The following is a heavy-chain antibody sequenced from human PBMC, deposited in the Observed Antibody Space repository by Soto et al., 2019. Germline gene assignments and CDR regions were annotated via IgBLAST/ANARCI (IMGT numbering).Heavy chain of an antibody. D-gene: IGHD3-3*01. J-gene: IGHJ5*02. V-gene: IGHV4-34*01. CDR1: GGSFSGYY. Sequence: SETLSLTCAVYGGSFSGYYWSWIRQPPGKGLEWIGEINHSGSTNYNPSLKSRVTISVDTSKNQFSLKLSSVTAADTAVYYCARGGLDYDFWSGYRTFDTWGQGTLVTVSS. CDR3: ARGGLDYDFWSGYRTFDT. CDR2: INHSGST.